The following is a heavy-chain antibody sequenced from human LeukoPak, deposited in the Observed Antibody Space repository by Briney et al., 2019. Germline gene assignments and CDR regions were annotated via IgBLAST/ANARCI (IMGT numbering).Heavy chain of an antibody. CDR2: INHSGNT. CDR3: ARVGVVVAAIYYFDY. CDR1: GGSFSGYY. Sequence: SETLSLTCAVYGGSFSGYYWSWIRQPPGKGLEWIGEINHSGNTNYNPSLKSRVTMSVDTSNNQFSLKLSSVTAADTAVYYCARVGVVVAAIYYFDYWGQGTLVTVSS. V-gene: IGHV4-34*01. J-gene: IGHJ4*02. D-gene: IGHD2-15*01.